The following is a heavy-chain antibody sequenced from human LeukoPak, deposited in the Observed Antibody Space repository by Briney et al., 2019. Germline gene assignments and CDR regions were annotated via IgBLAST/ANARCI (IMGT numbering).Heavy chain of an antibody. Sequence: HSGGSLRLSCAASGFTFDDYAMHWVRQAPGKGLEWVSLISWDGGSTYYADSVKGRFTISRDNSKNSLYLQMNSLRAEYTALYYCAKELGGGEIQLDVWGKGTTVTVSS. CDR2: ISWDGGST. CDR1: GFTFDDYA. CDR3: AKELGGGEIQLDV. J-gene: IGHJ6*04. D-gene: IGHD5-18*01. V-gene: IGHV3-43D*03.